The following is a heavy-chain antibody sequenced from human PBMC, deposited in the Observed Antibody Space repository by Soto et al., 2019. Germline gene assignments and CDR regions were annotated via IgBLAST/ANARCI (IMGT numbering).Heavy chain of an antibody. D-gene: IGHD4-17*01. J-gene: IGHJ3*02. CDR2: LKEDGRGK. V-gene: IGHV3-7*03. CDR1: EYLFSRSW. Sequence: EVQLVVSGGGLVQPGGSQRLSGEASEYLFSRSWSNGVRQAPGKGVEGVAKLKEDGRGKDYVDSVKGRFAISSDNAKTSLSLQMDSLRADDTAVYYCAKLNDYARSLSIWGQETMVTVSS. CDR3: AKLNDYARSLSI.